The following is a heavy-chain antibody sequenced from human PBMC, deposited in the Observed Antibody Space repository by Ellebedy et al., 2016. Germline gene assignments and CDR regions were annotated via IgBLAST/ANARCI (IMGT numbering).Heavy chain of an antibody. V-gene: IGHV3-23*01. D-gene: IGHD2-2*01. Sequence: GESLKISXAASGFQFDDYAMSWVRQTPGKGLEYVSAISESGDKTYYTDSVKGRFTISRDNSKSTVSLQMNSLRAEDTAVYYCARDPFWPAAISVYYGMDVWGQGTTVTVSS. CDR2: ISESGDKT. CDR1: GFQFDDYA. J-gene: IGHJ6*02. CDR3: ARDPFWPAAISVYYGMDV.